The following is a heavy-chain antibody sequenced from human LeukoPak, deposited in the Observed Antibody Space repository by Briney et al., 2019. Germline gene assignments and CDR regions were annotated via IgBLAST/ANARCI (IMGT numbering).Heavy chain of an antibody. V-gene: IGHV3-33*06. D-gene: IGHD1-7*01. CDR1: GFTFSSYG. J-gene: IGHJ6*03. CDR2: IWYDGTNK. Sequence: PGGSLRLSCAASGFTFSSYGMHWVRQAPGKGLEWVAVIWYDGTNKYYADSVKGRFTISRANSKNTLYLQMNNLRAEDTAVYYCAKGNGTTDYYYMDVWGKGTTVTVSS. CDR3: AKGNGTTDYYYMDV.